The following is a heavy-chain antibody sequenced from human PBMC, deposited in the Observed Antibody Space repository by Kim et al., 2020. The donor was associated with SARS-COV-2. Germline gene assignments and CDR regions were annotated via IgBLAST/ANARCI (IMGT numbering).Heavy chain of an antibody. J-gene: IGHJ4*02. CDR2: INPNSGGT. V-gene: IGHV1-2*02. Sequence: ASVKVSCKASGYTFTGYYMHWVRQAPGQGLEWMGWINPNSGGTNYAQKFQGRVTMTRDTSISTAYMELSRLRSDDTAVYYCARVWVQYQLLDDYWGQGTLVTVSS. D-gene: IGHD2-2*01. CDR1: GYTFTGYY. CDR3: ARVWVQYQLLDDY.